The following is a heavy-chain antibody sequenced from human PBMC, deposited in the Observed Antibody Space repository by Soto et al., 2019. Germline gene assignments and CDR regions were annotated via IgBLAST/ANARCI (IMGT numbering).Heavy chain of an antibody. V-gene: IGHV3-21*01. CDR1: GFTFSSYS. CDR2: ISGSSSYI. J-gene: IGHJ4*02. D-gene: IGHD4-4*01. CDR3: ARDPNGGMATVFDY. Sequence: EVQLVESGGGLVKPGGSLRLSCAASGFTFSSYSMNWVRQAPGKGLEWVSSISGSSSYIYYADSVKGRFTISRDNAKNPLYLQMNSLRGDDTAVYYCARDPNGGMATVFDYWGQGTRVTISS.